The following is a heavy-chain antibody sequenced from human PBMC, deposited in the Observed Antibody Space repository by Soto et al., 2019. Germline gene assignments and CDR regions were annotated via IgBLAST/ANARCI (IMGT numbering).Heavy chain of an antibody. CDR3: SYDFWSGAGYYYYGMDV. J-gene: IGHJ6*02. CDR2: IIPIFGTA. Sequence: GASVKVSCKASGGTFSSYAISWVRQAPGQGLEWMGGIIPIFGTANYAQKFQGRVTITADESTSTAYMELSSLRSEDTAVYYCSYDFWSGAGYYYYGMDVWGQGTTVTVS. CDR1: GGTFSSYA. V-gene: IGHV1-69*13. D-gene: IGHD3-3*01.